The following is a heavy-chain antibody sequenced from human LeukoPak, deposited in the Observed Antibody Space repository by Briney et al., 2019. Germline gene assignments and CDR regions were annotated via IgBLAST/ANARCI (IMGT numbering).Heavy chain of an antibody. CDR3: ARGLSSSFYYYYYYMDV. J-gene: IGHJ6*03. V-gene: IGHV3-30*02. Sequence: GGSLRLSCAASGFTFRNYGMHWVRLAPGKGLEWVAFIRYDGSIKYYVDSVKGRFTVSRDNSKNTLYLQMNSLRAEDTAVYYCARGLSSSFYYYYYYMDVWGKGTTVTVSS. CDR1: GFTFRNYG. D-gene: IGHD6-6*01. CDR2: IRYDGSIK.